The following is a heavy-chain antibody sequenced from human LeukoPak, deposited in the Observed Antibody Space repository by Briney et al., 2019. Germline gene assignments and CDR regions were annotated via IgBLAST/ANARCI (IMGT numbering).Heavy chain of an antibody. CDR3: AREGPTSSDDAFDI. Sequence: PGGSLRLSCAASGFSVSRNYMNWVRQAPGKGLEWVSVMYIGGSTYYADSVRGRFTTSRDNSKNTLHLQMDSLRAEDTAVYYCAREGPTSSDDAFDIWGQGTMVTVSS. CDR1: GFSVSRNY. CDR2: MYIGGST. D-gene: IGHD6-25*01. J-gene: IGHJ3*02. V-gene: IGHV3-66*01.